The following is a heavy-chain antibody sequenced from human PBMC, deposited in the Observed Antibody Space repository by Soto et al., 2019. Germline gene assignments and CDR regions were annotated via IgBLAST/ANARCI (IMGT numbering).Heavy chain of an antibody. Sequence: PGGAMRLCWAACGFTSGSYGKHWVREAPGKGLEWVAIISYDGSNKYCADAVKGRFTISRDTPKNPLYQQMSSLRTEDTAVYYCAKDPALGIFGVVHDYVCYGMDVWGPGNTVTVPS. CDR1: GFTSGSYG. CDR2: ISYDGSNK. V-gene: IGHV3-30*18. D-gene: IGHD3-3*01. CDR3: AKDPALGIFGVVHDYVCYGMDV. J-gene: IGHJ6*02.